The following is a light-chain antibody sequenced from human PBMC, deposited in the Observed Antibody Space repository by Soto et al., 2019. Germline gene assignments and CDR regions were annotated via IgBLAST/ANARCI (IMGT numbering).Light chain of an antibody. CDR2: DAS. Sequence: DIQMTQSPSTLSASVGDRVTITCRASQSISSWLAWYQQKPGKAPKLLIYDASSLESGVPSRFSGSGSGTEFTLTISSLQPDDFATYYCQQFDNLPRRLVTFGGGTKVEIK. V-gene: IGKV1-5*01. J-gene: IGKJ4*01. CDR3: QQFDNLPRRLVT. CDR1: QSISSW.